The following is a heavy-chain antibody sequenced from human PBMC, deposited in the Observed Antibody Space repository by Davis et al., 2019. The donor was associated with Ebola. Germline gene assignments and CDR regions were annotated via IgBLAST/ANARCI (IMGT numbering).Heavy chain of an antibody. CDR2: INPSGGST. Sequence: ASVKVSCKASGYTFTSYYMHWVRQAPGQGLEWMGIINPSGGSTSYAQKFQGRVTMTRDTSTSTVYIKLSSLRSEDTAVYYCARDGSSGWYNYWGQGTLVTVSS. CDR1: GYTFTSYY. CDR3: ARDGSSGWYNY. V-gene: IGHV1-46*01. D-gene: IGHD6-19*01. J-gene: IGHJ4*02.